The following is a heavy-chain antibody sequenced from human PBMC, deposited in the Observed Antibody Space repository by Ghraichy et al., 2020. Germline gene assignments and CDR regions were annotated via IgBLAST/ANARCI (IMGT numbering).Heavy chain of an antibody. Sequence: GGSLRLSCADSGFTFSSYAMHWVRQAPGKGLEWVAVISYDGSDKYYADSVKGRFTISRDNSKNTLYLQMNSLRAEDTAVYYCARYPVAAILDYWGQGTLVTVSS. CDR2: ISYDGSDK. J-gene: IGHJ4*02. CDR1: GFTFSSYA. D-gene: IGHD2-21*02. V-gene: IGHV3-30*04. CDR3: ARYPVAAILDY.